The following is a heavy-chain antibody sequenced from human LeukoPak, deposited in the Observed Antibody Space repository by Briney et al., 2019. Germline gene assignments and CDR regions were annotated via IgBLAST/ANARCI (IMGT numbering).Heavy chain of an antibody. J-gene: IGHJ4*02. D-gene: IGHD3-10*01. V-gene: IGHV3-7*03. Sequence: GGSLRLSCAASGFTFSSYWMSCVRQAPGKGLEGVGNKTQEGSEKYYVDSVKGRFTISRDNAKNSLYLQMNSLRAEDTAVYYCARGPPIQWFRELLYDFDYWGQGTLVTVSS. CDR1: GFTFSSYW. CDR2: KTQEGSEK. CDR3: ARGPPIQWFRELLYDFDY.